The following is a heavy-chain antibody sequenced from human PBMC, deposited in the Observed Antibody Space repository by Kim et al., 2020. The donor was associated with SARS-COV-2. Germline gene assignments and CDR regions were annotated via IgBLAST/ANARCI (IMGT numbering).Heavy chain of an antibody. CDR2: INHSGST. J-gene: IGHJ4*02. D-gene: IGHD3-16*01. Sequence: SETLSLTCAVYGGSFSGYYWSWIRQPPGKGLEWIGEINHSGSTNYNPSFKSRVTISVDTSKNQFSLKLSSVTAADTAVYYCARIGVQVKGGFDYWGQGTLVTVSS. CDR1: GGSFSGYY. V-gene: IGHV4-34*01. CDR3: ARIGVQVKGGFDY.